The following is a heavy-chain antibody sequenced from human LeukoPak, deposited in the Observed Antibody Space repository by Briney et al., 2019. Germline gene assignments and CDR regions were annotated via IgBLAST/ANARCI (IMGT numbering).Heavy chain of an antibody. CDR1: GFTFSNYA. V-gene: IGHV3-53*01. D-gene: IGHD3-10*01. J-gene: IGHJ6*02. CDR3: AISMVRGVDGGMDV. Sequence: GGSLRLSCAASGFTFSNYAMSWVRQAPGKGLEWVSVIYSGDNTYYADSVKGRFTISRDNSKNTLYLQMNSLRAEDTAVYYCAISMVRGVDGGMDVWGQGTTVTVYS. CDR2: IYSGDNT.